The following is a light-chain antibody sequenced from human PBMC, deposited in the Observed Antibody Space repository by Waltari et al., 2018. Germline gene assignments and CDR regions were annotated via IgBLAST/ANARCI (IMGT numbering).Light chain of an antibody. CDR1: SGHSSNI. J-gene: IGLJ3*02. Sequence: QLVLTQSPSASASLGASVRLTCTLDSGHSSNIVAWVQQQPEKGPRCLLTVNSDGSHTKGDEIPDRFSGSSSGAARYLTISSLQSEDEADYFCQTGGHGTWVFGGGTKLTVL. CDR3: QTGGHGTWV. V-gene: IGLV4-69*01. CDR2: VNSDGSH.